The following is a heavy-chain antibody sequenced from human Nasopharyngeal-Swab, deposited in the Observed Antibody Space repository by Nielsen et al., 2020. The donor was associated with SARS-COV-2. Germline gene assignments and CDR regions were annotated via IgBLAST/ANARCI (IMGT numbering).Heavy chain of an antibody. CDR2: IYNTGSS. CDR3: ARGEGSRWFYFDS. Sequence: SETLSLTCSVSGGSISGGGYYWIWIRQNPGQGLEWIGYIYNTGSSYTNPSLQRRLSISVDKSRNQFFLNLTSVTAADTAIYYCARGEGSRWFYFDSWGQGMLVTVSS. J-gene: IGHJ4*02. V-gene: IGHV4-31*03. CDR1: GGSISGGGYY. D-gene: IGHD6-13*01.